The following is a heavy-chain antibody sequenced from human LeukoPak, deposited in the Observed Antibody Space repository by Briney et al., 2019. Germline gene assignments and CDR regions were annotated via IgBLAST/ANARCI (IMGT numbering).Heavy chain of an antibody. CDR3: ARILSTGYPDY. D-gene: IGHD2/OR15-2a*01. CDR2: IYYSGST. V-gene: IGHV4-61*01. Sequence: SETLSLTCTVSGGSIPIGTYYWSWIRQSPGKGLEWIGYIYYSGSTNYNPSLKSRVTISVDTSKNEFSLKLSSVTAADTAVYYCARILSTGYPDYWGQGTLVTVSS. J-gene: IGHJ4*02. CDR1: GGSIPIGTYY.